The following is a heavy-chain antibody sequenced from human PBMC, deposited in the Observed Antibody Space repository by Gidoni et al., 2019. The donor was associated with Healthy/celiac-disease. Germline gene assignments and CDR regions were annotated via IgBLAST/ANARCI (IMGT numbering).Heavy chain of an antibody. CDR3: ARSDGYFDWLLLVDY. CDR2: ISYDGSNK. Sequence: QVQLVESGGGVVRPGRSLRLSCAASGFTFSSYAMHWVRQAPGKGLEWVAVISYDGSNKYYADSVKGRFTISRDNSKNTLYLQMNSLRAEDTAVYYCARSDGYFDWLLLVDYWGQGTLVTVSS. V-gene: IGHV3-30-3*01. J-gene: IGHJ4*02. D-gene: IGHD3-9*01. CDR1: GFTFSSYA.